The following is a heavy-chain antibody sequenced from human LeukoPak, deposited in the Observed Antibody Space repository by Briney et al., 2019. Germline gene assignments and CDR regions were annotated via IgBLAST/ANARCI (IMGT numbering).Heavy chain of an antibody. Sequence: SETLSLTCTVAGGSISSGGYYWSWIRQHPGKGLEWIGYTYYSGSTYYNPSLKSRVTISVDTSKNQFSLKLSSVTAADTAVYYCARGVITFGGVIDYWGQGTLVTVSS. CDR1: GGSISSGGYY. CDR2: TYYSGST. J-gene: IGHJ4*02. D-gene: IGHD3-16*02. CDR3: ARGVITFGGVIDY. V-gene: IGHV4-31*03.